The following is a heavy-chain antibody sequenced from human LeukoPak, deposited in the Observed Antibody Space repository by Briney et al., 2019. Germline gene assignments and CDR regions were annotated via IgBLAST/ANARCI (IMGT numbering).Heavy chain of an antibody. CDR2: IYYSGST. Sequence: SETLSLTCTVSGGSISSSSYYWGWIRQPPGKGLEWIGSIYYSGSTYYNPSLKSRVTISVDTSKNQFSLKLSSVTAADTAEYYCASEWYNWNDGGGIDPWGQGTLVTVSS. CDR1: GGSISSSSYY. D-gene: IGHD1-1*01. J-gene: IGHJ5*02. V-gene: IGHV4-39*01. CDR3: ASEWYNWNDGGGIDP.